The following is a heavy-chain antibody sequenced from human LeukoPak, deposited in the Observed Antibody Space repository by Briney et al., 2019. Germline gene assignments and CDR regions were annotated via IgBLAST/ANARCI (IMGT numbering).Heavy chain of an antibody. J-gene: IGHJ5*02. V-gene: IGHV1-69*05. CDR3: ARDQVVGQLVLNWFDP. D-gene: IGHD6-6*01. CDR2: IIPIFGTA. CDR1: GGTFSSYA. Sequence: SVKVSCKASGGTFSSYAISWVRQATGQGLEWMGGIIPIFGTANYAQKFQGRVTITTDESTSTAYMELSSLRSEDTAVYYCARDQVVGQLVLNWFDPWGQGTLVTVSS.